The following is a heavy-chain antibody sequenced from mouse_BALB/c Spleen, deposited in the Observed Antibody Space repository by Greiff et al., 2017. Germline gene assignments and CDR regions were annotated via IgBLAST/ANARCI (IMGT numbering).Heavy chain of an antibody. CDR3: ARHPYYYAMDY. CDR1: GFTFSSYT. Sequence: EVHLVESGGGLVQPGGSLKLSCAASGFTFSSYTMSWVRQTPEKRLEWVAYISNGGGSTYYPDTVKGRFTISRDNAKNTLYLQMSSLKSEDTAMYYCARHPYYYAMDYWGQGTSVTVSS. J-gene: IGHJ4*01. CDR2: ISNGGGST. V-gene: IGHV5-12-2*01.